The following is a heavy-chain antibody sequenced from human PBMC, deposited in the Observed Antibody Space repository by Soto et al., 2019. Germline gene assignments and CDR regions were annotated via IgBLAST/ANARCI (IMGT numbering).Heavy chain of an antibody. CDR3: ARSLLQGDF. CDR1: GYTFIHYY. Sequence: QVQLVQSGAEVKKPGASVKVSCKASGYTFIHYYIHWVRQAPGQGLEWMAIINPTGGSTNYAQKFQGRLTVTSDTSTSTVSMQLNSLGSDDTAVYFCARSLLQGDFWGQGTLVPVSS. V-gene: IGHV1-46*01. CDR2: INPTGGST. J-gene: IGHJ4*02. D-gene: IGHD2-21*01.